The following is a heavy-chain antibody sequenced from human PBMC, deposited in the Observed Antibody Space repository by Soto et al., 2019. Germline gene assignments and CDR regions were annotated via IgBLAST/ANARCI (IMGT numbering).Heavy chain of an antibody. CDR1: GGSVSSGSYY. V-gene: IGHV4-61*01. J-gene: IGHJ6*02. D-gene: IGHD2-21*02. Sequence: QVQLQESGPGLVKPSETLSLTCTVSGGSVSSGSYYWSWIRQPPGKGLEWIGYIYYSGRTNYNPCLKSRVTISVDTSKNQFSLKRSSVTAADTAVYYCARDLRVVVTAPPYGMDVWGQGTTVTVSS. CDR3: ARDLRVVVTAPPYGMDV. CDR2: IYYSGRT.